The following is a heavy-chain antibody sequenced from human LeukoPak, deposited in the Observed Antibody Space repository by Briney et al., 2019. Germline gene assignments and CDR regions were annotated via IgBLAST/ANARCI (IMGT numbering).Heavy chain of an antibody. J-gene: IGHJ3*02. V-gene: IGHV4-4*07. CDR3: ARVLTLAAANWRRAFDI. CDR1: GGSISSYY. Sequence: PSETLSLTCTVSGGSISSYYWSWIRQPAGKGLEWIGRIYTSGSTNYNPSLKSRVTISVDKSKNQFSLKLSSVTAADTAVYYCARVLTLAAANWRRAFDIWGQGTMVTVSS. CDR2: IYTSGST. D-gene: IGHD6-25*01.